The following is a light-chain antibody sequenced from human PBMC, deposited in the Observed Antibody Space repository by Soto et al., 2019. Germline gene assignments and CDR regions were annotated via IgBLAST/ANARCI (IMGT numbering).Light chain of an antibody. V-gene: IGLV2-14*01. Sequence: QSALTQPASVSGSPGQSITISCTGTSSDVGGYNYVSWYQHHPGKAPKLMIYEVSNRPSGVSNRFSGSKSGNTASLTISGLQAEDEAHYYCSSYTSGSTLVFGGGTKVTVL. J-gene: IGLJ3*02. CDR1: SSDVGGYNY. CDR2: EVS. CDR3: SSYTSGSTLV.